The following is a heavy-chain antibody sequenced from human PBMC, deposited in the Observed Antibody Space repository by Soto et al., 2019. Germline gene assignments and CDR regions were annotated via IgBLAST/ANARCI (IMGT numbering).Heavy chain of an antibody. CDR3: ARDCYDSSGYLALFDY. D-gene: IGHD3-22*01. Sequence: GGSLRLSCAASGFTFSSSSMNWVRQAPGKGLEWVSSISSSSSYIYYADSVKGRFTISRDNAKNSLYLQMNSLRAEDTAVYYCARDCYDSSGYLALFDYWGQGTLVTVSS. CDR2: ISSSSSYI. J-gene: IGHJ4*02. CDR1: GFTFSSSS. V-gene: IGHV3-21*01.